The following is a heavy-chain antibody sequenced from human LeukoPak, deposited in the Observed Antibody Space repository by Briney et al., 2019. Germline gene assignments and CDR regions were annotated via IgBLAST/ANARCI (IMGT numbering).Heavy chain of an antibody. V-gene: IGHV3-48*01. CDR2: ISGSGDII. Sequence: GGSLRLSCAASGFTLSDHNMHWVRQVPGKGLEWISYISGSGDIIYYADSVKGRFTISRDNAKNSLYLQMNSLRVEDTAVYYCVGYGSGSYYNYYMDVWGKGTTVTVSS. D-gene: IGHD3-10*01. CDR1: GFTLSDHN. CDR3: VGYGSGSYYNYYMDV. J-gene: IGHJ6*03.